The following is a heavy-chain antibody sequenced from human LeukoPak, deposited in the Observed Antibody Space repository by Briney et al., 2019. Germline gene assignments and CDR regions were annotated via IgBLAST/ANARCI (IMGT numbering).Heavy chain of an antibody. CDR1: GFTFSSYW. J-gene: IGHJ4*02. CDR3: ARVRGGSLLLYYFDY. D-gene: IGHD3-10*01. CDR2: IKQDGSEK. Sequence: PGGSLRLSCAASGFTFSSYWMSWVRQAPGKGLEWVANIKQDGSEKYYVDSVKGRFTISRDNAKNSLYLQMNSLRAEDTAVYYCARVRGGSLLLYYFDYWGQGTLVTVSS. V-gene: IGHV3-7*01.